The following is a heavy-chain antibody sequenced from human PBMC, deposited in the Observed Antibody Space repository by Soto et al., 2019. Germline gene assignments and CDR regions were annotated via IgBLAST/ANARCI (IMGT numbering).Heavy chain of an antibody. CDR3: ARDREEVRPGGMDV. CDR2: IYYSGST. J-gene: IGHJ6*02. D-gene: IGHD3-10*01. CDR1: GGSISSGGYY. Sequence: SETLSLTCTVSGGSISSGGYYWSWIRQHPGKGLEWIGYIYYSGSTYYNPSLKSRVTISVDTSKNQFSLKLSSVTAADTAVYYCARDREEVRPGGMDVWGQGTTVTVSS. V-gene: IGHV4-31*03.